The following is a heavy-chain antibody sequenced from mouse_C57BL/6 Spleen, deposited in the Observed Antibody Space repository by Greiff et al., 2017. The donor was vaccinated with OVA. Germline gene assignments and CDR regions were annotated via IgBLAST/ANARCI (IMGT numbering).Heavy chain of an antibody. J-gene: IGHJ2*01. CDR3: ARRVRQLLDY. CDR2: INPNNGGT. V-gene: IGHV1-26*01. D-gene: IGHD3-2*01. CDR1: GYTFTDYY. Sequence: EVKLQQSGPELVKPGASVKISCKASGYTFTDYYMNWVKQSHGKSLEWIGDINPNNGGTSYNQKFKGKATLTVDKSSSTAYMELRSLTSEDSAVYYCARRVRQLLDYWGQGTTLTVSS.